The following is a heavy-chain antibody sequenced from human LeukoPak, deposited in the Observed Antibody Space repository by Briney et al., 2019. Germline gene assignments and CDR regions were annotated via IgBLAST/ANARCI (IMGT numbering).Heavy chain of an antibody. Sequence: GASVKVSCKVSGYTLTELSMHWVRQAPGKGLEWMGGFDLEDDETIYAQKFQGRVTMTEDTSTDTAYMELSSLRSDDTAVYYCARDLWGCSSTSCYITYYFDYWGQGTLVTVSS. D-gene: IGHD2-2*01. CDR1: GYTLTELS. J-gene: IGHJ4*02. CDR3: ARDLWGCSSTSCYITYYFDY. CDR2: FDLEDDET. V-gene: IGHV1-24*01.